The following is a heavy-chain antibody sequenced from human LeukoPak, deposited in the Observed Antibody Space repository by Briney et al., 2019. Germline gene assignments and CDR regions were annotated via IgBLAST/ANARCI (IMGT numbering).Heavy chain of an antibody. Sequence: GGSLRLSCAASGFTFSSYAMHWARQAPGKGLEWVAVISYDGSNKSYADSVKGRFTISRDNSKNTLYLQMNSLRAEDTAVYYCARDRITMVRGTLYGMDVWGQGTTVTVSS. J-gene: IGHJ6*02. CDR3: ARDRITMVRGTLYGMDV. V-gene: IGHV3-30*14. D-gene: IGHD3-10*01. CDR1: GFTFSSYA. CDR2: ISYDGSNK.